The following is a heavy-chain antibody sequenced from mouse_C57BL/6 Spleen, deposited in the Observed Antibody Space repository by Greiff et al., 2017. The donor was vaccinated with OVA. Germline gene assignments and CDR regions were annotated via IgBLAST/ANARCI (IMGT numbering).Heavy chain of an antibody. D-gene: IGHD2-4*01. J-gene: IGHJ1*03. Sequence: EVKLMDSGGGLVQSGRSLRLSCATSGFTFSDFYMEWVRQAPGKGLEWIAASRNKANDYTTEYSASVKGRFIVSRDTSQSILYLQMNALRAEDTAIYYCAREGDYEYFDVWGTGTTVTVSS. V-gene: IGHV7-1*01. CDR1: GFTFSDFY. CDR3: AREGDYEYFDV. CDR2: SRNKANDYTT.